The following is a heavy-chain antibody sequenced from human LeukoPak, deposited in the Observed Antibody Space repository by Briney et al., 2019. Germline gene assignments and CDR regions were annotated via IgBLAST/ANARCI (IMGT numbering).Heavy chain of an antibody. CDR3: AREGVWGSYRHYYFDY. Sequence: PSETLSLTCTVSGGSISSGSYYWSWIRQPAGKGLEWIGRIYTSGSTNYNPSLKSRVTISVDTSKNQFSLKLSSATAADTAVYYCAREGVWGSYRHYYFDYWGQGTLVTVSS. J-gene: IGHJ4*02. CDR2: IYTSGST. V-gene: IGHV4-61*02. CDR1: GGSISSGSYY. D-gene: IGHD3-16*02.